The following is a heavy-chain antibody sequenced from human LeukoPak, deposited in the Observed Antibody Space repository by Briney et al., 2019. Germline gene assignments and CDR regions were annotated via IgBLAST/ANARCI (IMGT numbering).Heavy chain of an antibody. CDR2: IYHSGST. CDR3: GGYYRGWYYFDY. CDR1: GGSISSSNW. Sequence: SETLSLTCAVSGGSISSSNWWSWVRQPPGKGLEWIGEIYHSGSTNYNPSLKSRVTISVDKSKNQFSLKLSSVTAADTAVYYCGGYYRGWYYFDYWGQGTLVTVSS. V-gene: IGHV4-4*02. D-gene: IGHD3-3*01. J-gene: IGHJ4*02.